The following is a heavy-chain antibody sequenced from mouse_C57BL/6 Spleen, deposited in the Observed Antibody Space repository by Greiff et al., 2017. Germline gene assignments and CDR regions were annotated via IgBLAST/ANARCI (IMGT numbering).Heavy chain of an antibody. CDR1: GFNIKDDY. CDR2: IDPENGDT. Sequence: EVKVEESGAELVRPGASVKLSCTASGFNIKDDYMHWVKQRPEQGLEWIGWIDPENGDTEYASKFQGKATITADTSSNTAYLQLSSLTSEDTAVYYCTTGDGNYPFAYWGQGTLVTVSA. D-gene: IGHD2-1*01. J-gene: IGHJ3*01. V-gene: IGHV14-4*01. CDR3: TTGDGNYPFAY.